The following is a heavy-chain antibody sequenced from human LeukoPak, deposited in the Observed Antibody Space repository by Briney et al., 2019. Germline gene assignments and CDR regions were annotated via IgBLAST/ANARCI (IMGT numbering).Heavy chain of an antibody. V-gene: IGHV4-59*01. Sequence: PETLSLTCTVSGGSISSYYWSWIRQPPGKGLEWIGYIYYSGNTKYNPSLKSRVTISVDTSKNQFSLKLSSVTAADTAVYYCARGSSSGWYLYFDYWGQGTLVTVSS. CDR3: ARGSSSGWYLYFDY. D-gene: IGHD6-19*01. CDR2: IYYSGNT. J-gene: IGHJ4*02. CDR1: GGSISSYY.